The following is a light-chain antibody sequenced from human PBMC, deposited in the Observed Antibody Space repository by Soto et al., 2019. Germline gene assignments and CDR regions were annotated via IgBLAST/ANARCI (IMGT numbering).Light chain of an antibody. V-gene: IGKV1-39*01. CDR1: QSISSY. CDR2: AAW. J-gene: IGKJ1*01. Sequence: DIQMTQSPSSLSASVGDRVTITCRASQSISSYLNWYQQKPGKAHLLLNDAAWSMRGGAPSSFSGSGSGKDFTITSSRLQDDDVTYYYHQHSLPAWTFGQGTKVDIK. CDR3: QHSLPAWT.